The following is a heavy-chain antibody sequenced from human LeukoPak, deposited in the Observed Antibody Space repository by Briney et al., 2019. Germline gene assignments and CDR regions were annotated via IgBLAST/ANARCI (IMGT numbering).Heavy chain of an antibody. J-gene: IGHJ4*02. CDR3: ARWVASTIAEYYFDY. Sequence: SETLTLTCSVYGGSFSGYYCSWIRPPPGKGLEWIGEINHSGSTNYNPSLKSRVTISVDTSKNQFSLKLSSLTAADTAVYYCARWVASTIAEYYFDYWGQGTLVTLSS. D-gene: IGHD5-24*01. CDR1: GGSFSGYY. V-gene: IGHV4-34*01. CDR2: INHSGST.